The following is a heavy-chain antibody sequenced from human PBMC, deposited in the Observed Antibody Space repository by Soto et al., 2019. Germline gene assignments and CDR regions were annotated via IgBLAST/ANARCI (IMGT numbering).Heavy chain of an antibody. CDR3: ARADLGYCSGGSCYPDAFDI. V-gene: IGHV4-34*01. D-gene: IGHD2-15*01. Sequence: TLSLTCAVYGGSFSGYYWSWIRQPPGKGLEWIGEINHSGSTNYNPSLKSRVTISVDTSKNQFSLKLSSVTAADTAVYYCARADLGYCSGGSCYPDAFDIWGQGTMVTVSS. J-gene: IGHJ3*02. CDR1: GGSFSGYY. CDR2: INHSGST.